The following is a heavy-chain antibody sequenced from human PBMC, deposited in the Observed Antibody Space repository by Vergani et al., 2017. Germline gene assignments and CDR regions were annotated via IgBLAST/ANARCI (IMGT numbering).Heavy chain of an antibody. D-gene: IGHD2-2*02. J-gene: IGHJ4*02. CDR1: GFTFSSYA. Sequence: QVQLVESGGGVVQPGRSLRLSCAASGFTFSSYAMHWVRQAPGKGLEWVAVISYDGSNKYYADSVKGRFTISRDNSKNTLYLQMNSLRAEDTAVYYCATALVVPAAIPDHWGQGTLVTVSS. CDR2: ISYDGSNK. CDR3: ATALVVPAAIPDH. V-gene: IGHV3-30-3*01.